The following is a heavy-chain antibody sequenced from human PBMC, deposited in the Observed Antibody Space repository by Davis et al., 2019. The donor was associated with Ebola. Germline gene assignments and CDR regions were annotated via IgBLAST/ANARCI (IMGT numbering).Heavy chain of an antibody. CDR3: AKNPPSDFGYYFDY. D-gene: IGHD3-3*01. V-gene: IGHV3-23*01. CDR1: GFTFSSYA. CDR2: ISGNSYRT. J-gene: IGHJ4*02. Sequence: GGSLRLSCVVSGFTFSSYAMSWVRQAPGKGLEWVSVISGNSYRTYYADSVKGRLTISRDNSKNTLYLQMNGLRAEDTAVYYCAKNPPSDFGYYFDYWGQGTLVTVTS.